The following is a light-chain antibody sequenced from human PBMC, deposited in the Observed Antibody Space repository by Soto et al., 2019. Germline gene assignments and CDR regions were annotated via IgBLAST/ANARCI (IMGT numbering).Light chain of an antibody. CDR1: QSVSTY. CDR3: QQYGSSGT. CDR2: DAS. J-gene: IGKJ1*01. V-gene: IGKV3-11*01. Sequence: EIVLTQAPATLSLSPGERATLSCRASQSVSTYLAWYQQQPGRAPRLLIYDASTRDTGIPTRFSGSGSGTDFTLTISNLEPEDFAVYYCQQYGSSGTFGQGTKVEIK.